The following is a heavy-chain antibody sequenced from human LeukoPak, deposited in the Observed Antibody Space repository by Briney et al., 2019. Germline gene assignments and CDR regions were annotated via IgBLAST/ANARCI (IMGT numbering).Heavy chain of an antibody. CDR2: FYTSGST. D-gene: IGHD3-16*01. CDR3: ARLGRGEAYYFDY. Sequence: SETLSLTCTVSGGSISSGSYSWSWIRQPAGKGLEWIGRFYTSGSTNYNPSLKSRVTISVDTSKNQFSLKLSSVTAADTAVYYCARLGRGEAYYFDYWGQGILVTVSS. V-gene: IGHV4-61*02. CDR1: GGSISSGSYS. J-gene: IGHJ4*02.